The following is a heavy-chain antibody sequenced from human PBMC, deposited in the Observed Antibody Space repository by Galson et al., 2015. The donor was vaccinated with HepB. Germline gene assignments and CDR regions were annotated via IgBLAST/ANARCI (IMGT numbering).Heavy chain of an antibody. CDR1: GGSFSGYY. CDR2: INHSGST. CDR3: AGEHILTGSIQGHDAFDI. J-gene: IGHJ3*02. Sequence: LSLTCAVYGGSFSGYYWSWIRQPPWKGLEWIGEINHSGSTNYNPSLKSRVTISVDTSKNQYSLKLSSVTAAETAVYYCAGEHILTGSIQGHDAFDIWGQGTMVTVSS. V-gene: IGHV4-34*01. D-gene: IGHD3-9*01.